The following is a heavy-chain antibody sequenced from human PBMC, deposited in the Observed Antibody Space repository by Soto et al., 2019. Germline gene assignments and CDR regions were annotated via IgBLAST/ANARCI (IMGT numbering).Heavy chain of an antibody. D-gene: IGHD6-19*01. J-gene: IGHJ6*02. CDR1: GFTFSSYA. CDR2: ISVSGNYT. CDR3: TRRDGAVAGRGTYGMDV. V-gene: IGHV3-23*01. Sequence: PGGSLRLSCAASGFTFSSYAMNWVRQAPGKGLEWVSVISVSGNYTYYADSVKGRFTISRDSSKNMLILQMNSLRAEDTAVYYCTRRDGAVAGRGTYGMDVWGQGTTVTVSS.